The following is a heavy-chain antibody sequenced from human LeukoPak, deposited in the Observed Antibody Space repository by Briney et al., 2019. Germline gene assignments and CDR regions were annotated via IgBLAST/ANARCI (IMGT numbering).Heavy chain of an antibody. D-gene: IGHD6-6*01. CDR1: GFTFSSYS. Sequence: GGSLRLSCGASGFTFSSYSKNWVRQAPGKGLECVSAISSSSSYIYYADSVKGRFTISRDDAKNSLYLQMHSLRAQDTAVYYCARDVGSSSGFGYWGQGTLVTVSS. J-gene: IGHJ4*02. V-gene: IGHV3-21*01. CDR3: ARDVGSSSGFGY. CDR2: ISSSSSYI.